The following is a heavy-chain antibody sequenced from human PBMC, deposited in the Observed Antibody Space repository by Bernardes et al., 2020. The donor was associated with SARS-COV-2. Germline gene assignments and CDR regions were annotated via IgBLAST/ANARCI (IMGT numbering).Heavy chain of an antibody. CDR3: AGFRGYSYAYLDFDL. D-gene: IGHD5-18*01. V-gene: IGHV4-34*01. J-gene: IGHJ2*01. CDR1: GRSFSSYY. CDR2: INHGGST. Sequence: SETLSLTCAVYGRSFSSYYWSWIRQPPGKGLEWIGEINHGGSTNHNSSLKSRVTISVDTSKNQFSLKLSSVTAADTAVYYCAGFRGYSYAYLDFDLWSRGTLVTVSS.